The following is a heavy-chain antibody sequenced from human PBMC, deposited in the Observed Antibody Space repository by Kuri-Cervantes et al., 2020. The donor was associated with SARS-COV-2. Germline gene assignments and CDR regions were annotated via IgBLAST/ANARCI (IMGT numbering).Heavy chain of an antibody. Sequence: SETLSLTCTVSGGSISSYYWSWIWQPPGKGLEWIGYIYYSGSTNYNPSLKSRVTISVDTSKNQFSLKLSSVTAADTAVYYCARGYSSWYYYNTYLDYWGQGTLVTVSS. CDR1: GGSISSYY. CDR2: IYYSGST. J-gene: IGHJ4*02. V-gene: IGHV4-59*01. CDR3: ARGYSSWYYYNTYLDY. D-gene: IGHD6-13*01.